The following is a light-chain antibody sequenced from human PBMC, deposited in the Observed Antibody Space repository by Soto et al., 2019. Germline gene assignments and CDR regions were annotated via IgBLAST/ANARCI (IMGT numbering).Light chain of an antibody. CDR1: SSNIGTNY. CDR3: AAWDDSLRGRV. CDR2: DNY. Sequence: QSVLTQPPSASGTPGQRVTISCSGSSSNIGTNYVYWYQQLPGTAPKLLMYDNYQRPSGVPDRFSGSRSGTSASLAISGLRSEDEADYYCAAWDDSLRGRVFGGGTKVTVL. J-gene: IGLJ3*02. V-gene: IGLV1-47*02.